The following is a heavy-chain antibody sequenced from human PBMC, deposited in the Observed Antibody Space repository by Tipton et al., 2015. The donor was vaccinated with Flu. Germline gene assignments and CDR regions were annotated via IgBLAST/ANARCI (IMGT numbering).Heavy chain of an antibody. J-gene: IGHJ4*02. Sequence: TLSLTCTVSGGSISSYYWSWIRQPPGKGLEWIGYIYYSGSTNYNPSLKSRVTMSVDTSKNQFSLKLSSVTAADTAVYYCARQALAYSTSHHFDYWGQGTLVTVSS. CDR2: IYYSGST. V-gene: IGHV4-59*08. CDR1: GGSISSYY. CDR3: ARQALAYSTSHHFDY. D-gene: IGHD5/OR15-5a*01.